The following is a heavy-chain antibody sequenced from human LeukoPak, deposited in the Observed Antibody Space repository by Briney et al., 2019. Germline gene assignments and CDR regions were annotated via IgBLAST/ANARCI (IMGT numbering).Heavy chain of an antibody. V-gene: IGHV3-21*01. Sequence: GGSLRLSCAASGFTFSSYAMSWVRQAPGKGLEWVSSISSSSSYIYYADSVKGRFTISRDNAKNSLYLQMNSLRAEDTAVYYCARDNCSGGSCQYYFDYWGQGTLVTVSS. J-gene: IGHJ4*02. D-gene: IGHD2-15*01. CDR1: GFTFSSYA. CDR3: ARDNCSGGSCQYYFDY. CDR2: ISSSSSYI.